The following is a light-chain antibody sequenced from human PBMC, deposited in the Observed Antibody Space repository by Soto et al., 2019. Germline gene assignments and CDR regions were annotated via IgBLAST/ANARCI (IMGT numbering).Light chain of an antibody. CDR1: QGLRSY. Sequence: DIQLTQSPSFLSASVGDRVTITCRASQGLRSYLAWYQQKPGKAPKVMIYAASTLQSGVPSRFGGSGSGTEFTLTISSLQPEDFATYYCQQRNSYPITFGQGTRLEIK. CDR3: QQRNSYPIT. J-gene: IGKJ5*01. V-gene: IGKV1-9*01. CDR2: AAS.